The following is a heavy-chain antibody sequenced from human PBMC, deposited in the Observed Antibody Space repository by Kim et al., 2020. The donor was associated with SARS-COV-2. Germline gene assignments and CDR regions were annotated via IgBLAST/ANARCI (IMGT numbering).Heavy chain of an antibody. CDR3: ARGYGDFVMGLFDY. Sequence: ADSVKGRFTISRDNAKNSLYLQMNSLRDEDTAVYYCARGYGDFVMGLFDYWAQGTLVTVSS. D-gene: IGHD4-17*01. J-gene: IGHJ4*02. V-gene: IGHV3-48*02.